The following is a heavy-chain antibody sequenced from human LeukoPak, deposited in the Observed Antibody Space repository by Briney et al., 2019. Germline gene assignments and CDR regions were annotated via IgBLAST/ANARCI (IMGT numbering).Heavy chain of an antibody. CDR3: AREDIVVVPARGPNYYYYYGMDV. Sequence: PGGSLRLSCAASGFTFSSNWMSWGRQAPGKGWEGLASIKQDGSEKYSVRSVKGRFTISRDNAKHSLYLQMTSLRAEDTAVYYCAREDIVVVPARGPNYYYYYGMDVWGQGTTVTVSS. V-gene: IGHV3-7*01. D-gene: IGHD2-2*01. CDR1: GFTFSSNW. J-gene: IGHJ6*02. CDR2: IKQDGSEK.